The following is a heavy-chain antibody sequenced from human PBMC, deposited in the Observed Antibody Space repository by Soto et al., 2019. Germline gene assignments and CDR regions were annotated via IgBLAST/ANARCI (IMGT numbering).Heavy chain of an antibody. CDR2: IWYDGSNK. J-gene: IGHJ4*02. CDR3: ARDRAAAAYYFDY. D-gene: IGHD2-2*01. Sequence: QVQLVESGGGVVQPGRSLILSCAASGFTFSSYGMHWVRQAPGKGLEWVAVIWYDGSNKHYADSVKGRFTISRDNSKDTLYLQMNSLRAEDTAVYYCARDRAAAAYYFDYWGQGTLVTVSS. CDR1: GFTFSSYG. V-gene: IGHV3-33*01.